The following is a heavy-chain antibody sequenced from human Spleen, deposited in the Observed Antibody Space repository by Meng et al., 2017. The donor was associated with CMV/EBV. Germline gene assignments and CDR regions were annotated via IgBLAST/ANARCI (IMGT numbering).Heavy chain of an antibody. Sequence: GESLKISCSVSGFTFSSYAMNWVRQAPGKGLEWVSTIFSGQSTTYYADSVKGRFTISRDNSKNTLYLQMNSLRAEDTAVYYCARDPALEYSGYGYFDYWGQGTLVTVSS. J-gene: IGHJ4*02. CDR3: ARDPALEYSGYGYFDY. D-gene: IGHD5-12*01. V-gene: IGHV3-23*03. CDR2: IFSGQSTT. CDR1: GFTFSSYA.